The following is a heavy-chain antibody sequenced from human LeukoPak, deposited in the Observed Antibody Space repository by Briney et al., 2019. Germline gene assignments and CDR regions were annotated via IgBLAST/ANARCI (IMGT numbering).Heavy chain of an antibody. Sequence: GGSLRLSCAASGFTFSSYWMHWVRQAPGKGLEWVSAIGDSGRNTYYADSMRGRFTISRDNSKNMLYLQMNSLRAEDTAIYYCAKDPMVRGATYDCWGQGTLVTVSS. D-gene: IGHD3-10*01. V-gene: IGHV3-23*01. CDR1: GFTFSSYW. CDR2: IGDSGRNT. J-gene: IGHJ4*02. CDR3: AKDPMVRGATYDC.